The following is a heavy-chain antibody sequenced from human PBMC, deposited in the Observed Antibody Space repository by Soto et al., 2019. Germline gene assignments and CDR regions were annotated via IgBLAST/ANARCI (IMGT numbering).Heavy chain of an antibody. J-gene: IGHJ4*03. V-gene: IGHV4-59*08. D-gene: IGHD2-2*01. CDR2: IYYSGST. Sequence: SETLSLTCTVSGGSISSYYWSWIRQPPGKGLEWIGYIYYSGSTNYNPSLKSRVTISVDTSKNQFSLKLSSVTAADTAVYYCARLLQKHIMMYPLWGQGTLVTVSS. CDR1: GGSISSYY. CDR3: ARLLQKHIMMYPL.